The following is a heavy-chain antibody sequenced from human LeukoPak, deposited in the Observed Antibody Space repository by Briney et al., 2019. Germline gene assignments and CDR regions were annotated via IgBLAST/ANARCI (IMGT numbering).Heavy chain of an antibody. Sequence: PGRSLRLSCAASGFTFDDYAMHWVRQAPGKGLEWVAVISYDGSNKYYADSVKGRFTISRDNSKNTLYLQMNSLRAEDTAVYYCARATSEYCSGGSCYYYYGMDVWGQGTTVTVSS. D-gene: IGHD2-15*01. V-gene: IGHV3-30-3*01. J-gene: IGHJ6*02. CDR3: ARATSEYCSGGSCYYYYGMDV. CDR1: GFTFDDYA. CDR2: ISYDGSNK.